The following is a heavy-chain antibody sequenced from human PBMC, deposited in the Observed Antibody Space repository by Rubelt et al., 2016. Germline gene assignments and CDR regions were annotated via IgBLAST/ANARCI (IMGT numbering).Heavy chain of an antibody. CDR3: ASHSVRDGYNTRFDP. V-gene: IGHV4-39*01. D-gene: IGHD5-24*01. CDR1: GGSISSSSYY. J-gene: IGHJ5*02. CDR2: IYYSGST. Sequence: QLQLQESGPGLVKPSETLSLTCTVSGGSISSSSYYWGWIRQPPGKGLEWIGSIYYSGSTYYNPSLKSRVTLSVDTSKTQFTLKPRSVTAADTAVYYCASHSVRDGYNTRFDPWGQGTLVTVSS.